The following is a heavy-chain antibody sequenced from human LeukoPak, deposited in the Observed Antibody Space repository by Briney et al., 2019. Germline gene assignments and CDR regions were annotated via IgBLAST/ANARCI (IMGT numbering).Heavy chain of an antibody. D-gene: IGHD5-12*01. CDR2: IYYSGST. Sequence: SETLSLTCTVSGGSISSYYWSWIRQPPGKGLEWIGSIYYSGSTYYNPSLKGRVTISVDTSKNQFSLKLSSVTAADTAVYYCASQTVATIFFDYWGQGTLVTVSS. CDR3: ASQTVATIFFDY. CDR1: GGSISSYY. V-gene: IGHV4-39*01. J-gene: IGHJ4*02.